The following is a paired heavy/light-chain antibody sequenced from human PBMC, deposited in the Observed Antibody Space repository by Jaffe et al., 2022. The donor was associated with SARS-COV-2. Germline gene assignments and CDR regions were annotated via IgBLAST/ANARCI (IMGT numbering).Heavy chain of an antibody. CDR3: ARALGFSYDVVTGYEVPAAFHP. J-gene: IGHJ5*02. V-gene: IGHV3-53*01. CDR1: GFPVSTNY. Sequence: EVQLVESGGGLIQPGGSLRLSCAASGFPVSTNYMTWVRQAPGKGPEWVSVIYGNGKTYYTDSVRGRFTISRDQSKNTLYLQMNILRAEDTAVYYCARALGFSYDVVTGYEVPAAFHPWGQGTLVTVSS. CDR2: IYGNGKT. D-gene: IGHD3-9*01.
Light chain of an antibody. CDR2: GTS. CDR3: LQCGTSPSFT. J-gene: IGKJ3*01. CDR1: QTVNNNY. V-gene: IGKV3-20*01. Sequence: EIVLTQSPGTLSLSPGERATLSCRASQTVNNNYLAWYRQKPGQAPRLLIYGTSSRATGIPDRFSGSGSGTDFTLTISRLEPEDSAVYYCLQCGTSPSFTFGPGTKVDIK.